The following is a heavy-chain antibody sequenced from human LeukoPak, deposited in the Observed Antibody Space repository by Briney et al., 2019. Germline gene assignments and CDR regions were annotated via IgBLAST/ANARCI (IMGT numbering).Heavy chain of an antibody. Sequence: QTGGSLRLSCAASGFTFSSYGMHWVRQAPGKGLEWVAVISYDGNVKYYADSVKGRFTISRDNSRSTLFLQMNSLSVEDTAVYYCAKMGTSRRGIFGIVIDHWGQGTLVTVSS. CDR2: ISYDGNVK. J-gene: IGHJ4*02. D-gene: IGHD2/OR15-2a*01. CDR1: GFTFSSYG. CDR3: AKMGTSRRGIFGIVIDH. V-gene: IGHV3-30*18.